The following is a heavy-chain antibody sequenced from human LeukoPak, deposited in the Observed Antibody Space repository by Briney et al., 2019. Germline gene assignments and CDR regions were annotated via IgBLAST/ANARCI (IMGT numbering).Heavy chain of an antibody. CDR2: ISAYNGNT. V-gene: IGHV1-18*01. CDR3: ARDTGGYSYGPPGY. J-gene: IGHJ4*02. Sequence: RASVKVSCKASGYTFTSYGISWVRQAPGQGLEWMGWISAYNGNTNYAQKLQGRVTMTTDTSTSTAYMELRSLRSDDTAVYYCARDTGGYSYGPPGYWGQGTLVTVSS. D-gene: IGHD5-18*01. CDR1: GYTFTSYG.